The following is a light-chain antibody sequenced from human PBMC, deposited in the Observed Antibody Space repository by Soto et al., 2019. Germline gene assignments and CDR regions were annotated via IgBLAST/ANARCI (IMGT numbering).Light chain of an antibody. CDR1: QSISSW. J-gene: IGKJ1*01. CDR2: KAS. Sequence: DIQMTQSPSTLSASVGDRVTITCRASQSISSWLAWYQQKPGRAPKLLIYKASSLETGVPSRFSGSGSGTEFTLIISSLQPDDFASYYCQQYGSSSPWTFVQGTKVEI. V-gene: IGKV1-5*03. CDR3: QQYGSSSPWT.